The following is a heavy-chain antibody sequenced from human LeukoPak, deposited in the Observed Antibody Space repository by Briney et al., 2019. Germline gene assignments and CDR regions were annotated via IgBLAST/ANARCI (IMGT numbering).Heavy chain of an antibody. V-gene: IGHV4-59*01. Sequence: SETLSLTCTVSGGSISTYYWSWIRQPPGKGLEWIGYVYYSGSTNYNPSLMSRVTISVDTSENQFSLKLSSVTAADTAMYYCARSELLWFGKVNSGFDFWGQGTLVTVSS. CDR3: ARSELLWFGKVNSGFDF. J-gene: IGHJ4*02. CDR1: GGSISTYY. D-gene: IGHD3-10*01. CDR2: VYYSGST.